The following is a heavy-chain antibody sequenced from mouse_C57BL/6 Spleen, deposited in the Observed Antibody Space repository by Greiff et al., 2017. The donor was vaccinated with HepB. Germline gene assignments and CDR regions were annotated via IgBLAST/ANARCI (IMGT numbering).Heavy chain of an antibody. CDR3: ASEDYYVSTFAY. CDR2: IDPSDSST. Sequence: QVQLQQPGAELVKPGASVKLSCKASGYTFTSYWMQWVKQRPGQGLEWIGEIDPSDSSTNYNQKFKGKATLTVDTSSSTAYMQLSSLTSEDSAVSYCASEDYYVSTFAYWGQGTLVTVSA. CDR1: GYTFTSYW. D-gene: IGHD1-1*01. V-gene: IGHV1-50*01. J-gene: IGHJ3*01.